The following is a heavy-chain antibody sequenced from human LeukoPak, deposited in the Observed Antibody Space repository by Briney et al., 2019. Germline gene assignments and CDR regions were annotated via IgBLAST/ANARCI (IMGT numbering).Heavy chain of an antibody. D-gene: IGHD2-8*01. CDR1: GYSFTSYW. CDR3: ARHGHCTNGVCYSNYYYYMDV. V-gene: IGHV5-51*01. Sequence: GESLKISCKGSGYSFTSYWIGWVRQLPGKGVEWMGIIYPDDSATRYRPSFEGQVIISVDKSISTAYLQWSSLKASDTATYYCARHGHCTNGVCYSNYYYYMDVWGKGTTVTVSS. CDR2: IYPDDSAT. J-gene: IGHJ6*03.